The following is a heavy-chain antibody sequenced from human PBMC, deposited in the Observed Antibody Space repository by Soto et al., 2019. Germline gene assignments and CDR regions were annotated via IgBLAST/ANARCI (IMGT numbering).Heavy chain of an antibody. Sequence: QVQLVEFGGGVVQPGRSLRVSCAASGFTFNTYGMHWVRQAPGKGLEWVAVISYDGTYKYYAESVKGRFTISRDNSKNTLYLQMNSLRDEDTAVYYCAKGERGLDNWGQGTLVTVSS. CDR2: ISYDGTYK. CDR3: AKGERGLDN. J-gene: IGHJ4*02. D-gene: IGHD1-1*01. CDR1: GFTFNTYG. V-gene: IGHV3-30*18.